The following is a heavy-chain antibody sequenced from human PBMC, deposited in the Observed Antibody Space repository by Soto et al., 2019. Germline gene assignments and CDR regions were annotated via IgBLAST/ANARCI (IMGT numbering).Heavy chain of an antibody. V-gene: IGHV3-23*01. Sequence: EVQLLESGGGLVQPGGSLRLSCAASGFTFSSYAMSWVRQAPGKGLEWVSAISGSGGSTYYADSVKGRFTISRDNSKNTLYLQMNSLRAEDTAVYYCAKGRYSSSYNHYYYYYMDVWGKGTTVTVSS. CDR2: ISGSGGST. D-gene: IGHD6-6*01. J-gene: IGHJ6*03. CDR3: AKGRYSSSYNHYYYYYMDV. CDR1: GFTFSSYA.